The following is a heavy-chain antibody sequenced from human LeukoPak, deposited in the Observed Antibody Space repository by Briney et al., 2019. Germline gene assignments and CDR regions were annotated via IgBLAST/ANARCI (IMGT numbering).Heavy chain of an antibody. Sequence: ASVKVSCKASGYTFTGYYMHWVRQAPGQGLEWMGIINPNGGSTSNAQKFQGRVTMTRDTSTSTVYLELSSLRSEDTAVYYCARGRLDYSGSYPHPDYWGQGTLVTVSS. V-gene: IGHV1-46*01. D-gene: IGHD1-26*01. CDR3: ARGRLDYSGSYPHPDY. J-gene: IGHJ4*02. CDR1: GYTFTGYY. CDR2: INPNGGST.